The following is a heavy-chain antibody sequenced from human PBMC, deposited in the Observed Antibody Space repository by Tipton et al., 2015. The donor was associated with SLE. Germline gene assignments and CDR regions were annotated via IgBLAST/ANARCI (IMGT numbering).Heavy chain of an antibody. V-gene: IGHV4-34*01. CDR2: INDSGTT. J-gene: IGHJ2*01. D-gene: IGHD6-13*01. CDR3: ARGGYTNSWSQYWYFDL. Sequence: WSWIRQPPGKGLEWIGEINDSGTTNYNPSLKSRVSISLGTAENQFSLQLNSVTAADTAVFYCARGGYTNSWSQYWYFDLWGRGTLVTVSS.